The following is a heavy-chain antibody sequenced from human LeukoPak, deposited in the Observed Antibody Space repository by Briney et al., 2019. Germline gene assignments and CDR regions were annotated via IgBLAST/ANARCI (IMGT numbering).Heavy chain of an antibody. J-gene: IGHJ4*02. D-gene: IGHD5-18*01. CDR2: ISGSGGST. V-gene: IGHV3-23*01. CDR1: GFTFSSYA. Sequence: GGSLRLSCAASGFTFSSYAMSWVRQAPGKGLEWVSAISGSGGSTYYADSVKGRFTISRDNAKNSLYLQMNSLRAEDTAVYYCARTIRGKTAMVDYWGQGTLVTVSS. CDR3: ARTIRGKTAMVDY.